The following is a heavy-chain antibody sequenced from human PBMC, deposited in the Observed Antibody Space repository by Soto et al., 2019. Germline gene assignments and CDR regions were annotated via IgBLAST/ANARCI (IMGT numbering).Heavy chain of an antibody. J-gene: IGHJ6*02. CDR1: GFTFSSYS. CDR2: ISSSSSYI. V-gene: IGHV3-21*01. D-gene: IGHD2-2*01. Sequence: VGSLRLSCAASGFTFSSYSMNWVRQAPGKGLEWVSSISSSSSYIYYADSVKGRFTISRDNAKNSLYLQMNSLRAEDTAVYYCARDGGIVVVPAAGFYYYYGMDVWGQGTTVTVSS. CDR3: ARDGGIVVVPAAGFYYYYGMDV.